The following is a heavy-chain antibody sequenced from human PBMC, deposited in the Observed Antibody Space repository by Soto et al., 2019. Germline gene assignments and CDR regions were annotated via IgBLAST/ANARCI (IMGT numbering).Heavy chain of an antibody. J-gene: IGHJ6*03. CDR1: GYTFTGYY. CDR3: ARQYGSRGYYYYMDV. CDR2: INPNSGGT. Sequence: ASVKVSCKASGYTFTGYYMHWVRQAPGQGLEWMGWINPNSGGTNYAQKFQGWVTMTRDTSISTAYMELSRLRSDDTAVYYCARQYGSRGYYYYMDVWGKGTTVTVSS. V-gene: IGHV1-2*04. D-gene: IGHD3-10*01.